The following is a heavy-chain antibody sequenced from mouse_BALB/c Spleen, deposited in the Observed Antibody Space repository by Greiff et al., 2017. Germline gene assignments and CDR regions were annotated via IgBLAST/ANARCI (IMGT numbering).Heavy chain of an antibody. V-gene: IGHV7-3*02. Sequence: EVKLVESGGGLVQPGGSLRLSCATSGFTFTDYYMSWVRQPPGKALEWLGFIRNKANGYTTEYSTSVKGRFTISRDNSQSILYLQMNTLRAEDSATYYCARVSLTTDIDYWGQGTTLTVSS. J-gene: IGHJ2*01. CDR2: IRNKANGYTT. D-gene: IGHD1-1*01. CDR1: GFTFTDYY. CDR3: ARVSLTTDIDY.